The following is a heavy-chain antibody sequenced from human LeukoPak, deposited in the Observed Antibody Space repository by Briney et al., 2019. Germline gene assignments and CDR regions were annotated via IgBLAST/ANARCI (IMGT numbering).Heavy chain of an antibody. Sequence: ASVKVSCKASGYTFTSYGISWVRQAPGQGLEWMRWISAYNGNTNYAQKLQGRVTMTTDTSTSTAYMELRSLRSDDTAVYYCARDDNYDSSGYYYEYWGQGTLVTVSS. CDR3: ARDDNYDSSGYYYEY. D-gene: IGHD3-22*01. CDR2: ISAYNGNT. CDR1: GYTFTSYG. J-gene: IGHJ4*02. V-gene: IGHV1-18*01.